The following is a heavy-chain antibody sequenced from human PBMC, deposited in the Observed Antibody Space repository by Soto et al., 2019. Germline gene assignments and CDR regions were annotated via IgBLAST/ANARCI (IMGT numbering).Heavy chain of an antibody. CDR2: ITSKAHSYAT. V-gene: IGHV3-73*01. CDR1: GFTFSGST. J-gene: IGHJ3*02. D-gene: IGHD3-22*01. Sequence: LRLSCVASGFTFSGSTICWVRQASGKGLEWVGRITSKAHSYATAYAASVKGRFTISRDDSKNTAYLQMNSLRTEDTAVYYCTSRPTYYYDTSHDAFDIWGQGTMVTVSS. CDR3: TSRPTYYYDTSHDAFDI.